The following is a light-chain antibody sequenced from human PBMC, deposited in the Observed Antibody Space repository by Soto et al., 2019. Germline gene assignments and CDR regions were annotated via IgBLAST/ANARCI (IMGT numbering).Light chain of an antibody. V-gene: IGLV2-14*01. J-gene: IGLJ3*02. Sequence: QSVLTQPASVSGSPGQSITISCTGTSSDVGGYKYVSWYQQHPGKAPKLMIYEVSNRPSGVSTRFSASKSGNTASLTISGLQAEDEADYYCTSYTINTTWVFGGGTKVTVL. CDR1: SSDVGGYKY. CDR3: TSYTINTTWV. CDR2: EVS.